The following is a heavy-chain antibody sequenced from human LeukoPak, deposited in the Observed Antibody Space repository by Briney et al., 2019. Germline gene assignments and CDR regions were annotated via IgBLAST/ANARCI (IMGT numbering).Heavy chain of an antibody. Sequence: GGPLRLSCTASGFTFSNYAMSWVRQAPGKGLEWVSTISGSRGDTYYAASVQGRFTISRDNSRNTLYLQMNSLRAEDTALYYCAKDRRFPDDGLDLWGQGTLVTVSS. J-gene: IGHJ3*01. CDR1: GFTFSNYA. CDR3: AKDRRFPDDGLDL. V-gene: IGHV3-23*01. D-gene: IGHD2-21*01. CDR2: ISGSRGDT.